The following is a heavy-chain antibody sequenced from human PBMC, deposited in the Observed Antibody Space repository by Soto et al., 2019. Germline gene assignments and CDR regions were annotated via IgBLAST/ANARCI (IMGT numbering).Heavy chain of an antibody. J-gene: IGHJ5*02. CDR3: ARGPRVTTIRYWFDP. CDR2: IYPGDSDT. Sequence: GESLKISCKGSGYSFTSYWIGWVRQMPGKGLEWTGIIYPGDSDTRYSPSFQGQVTISADKSISTAYLQWSSLKASDTAMYYCARGPRVTTIRYWFDPWGQGTLVTVSS. CDR1: GYSFTSYW. V-gene: IGHV5-51*01. D-gene: IGHD5-12*01.